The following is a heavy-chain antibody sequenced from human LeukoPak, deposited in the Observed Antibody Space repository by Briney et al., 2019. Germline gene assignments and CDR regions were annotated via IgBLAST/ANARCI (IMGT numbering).Heavy chain of an antibody. CDR3: AREQQLYYFDY. Sequence: SETLSLTCTVSGDSISSYYWNWIRQPAGKGLEWIGRIYTSGSTNYNPSLKSRVTISVDTSKNQFSLKLSSVTAADTAVYYCAREQQLYYFDYWGQGTLVTVSS. CDR2: IYTSGST. CDR1: GDSISSYY. V-gene: IGHV4-4*07. D-gene: IGHD6-13*01. J-gene: IGHJ4*02.